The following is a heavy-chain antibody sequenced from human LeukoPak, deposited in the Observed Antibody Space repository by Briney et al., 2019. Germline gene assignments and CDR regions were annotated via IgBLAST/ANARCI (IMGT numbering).Heavy chain of an antibody. J-gene: IGHJ4*02. V-gene: IGHV4-39*01. Sequence: SSETLSLTCTVSGGSISSSSYYWGWIRQPPGKGLEWIGSIYYSGSTYYNPSLKSRVTISVDTSKNQFSLKLSSVTAADTAVYYCARQVSSAHRIDYFDYWGQGTLVTVSS. CDR3: ARQVSSAHRIDYFDY. CDR2: IYYSGST. CDR1: GGSISSSSYY. D-gene: IGHD6-25*01.